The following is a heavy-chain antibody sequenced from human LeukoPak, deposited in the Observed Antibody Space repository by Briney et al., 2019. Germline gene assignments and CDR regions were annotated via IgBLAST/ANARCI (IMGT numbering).Heavy chain of an antibody. CDR1: GFTVSSNY. V-gene: IGHV3-53*01. Sequence: PGGSLRLSCAASGFTVSSNYMSWVRQAPGKGLEWVSVIYSGGSTYYADSVKGRFTISRDNSKNTLYLQMNSLRAEDTAVYYCARAAREYCGGACYPYYYYYYMDVWGKGTTVTVSS. CDR2: IYSGGST. D-gene: IGHD2-21*02. CDR3: ARAAREYCGGACYPYYYYYYMDV. J-gene: IGHJ6*03.